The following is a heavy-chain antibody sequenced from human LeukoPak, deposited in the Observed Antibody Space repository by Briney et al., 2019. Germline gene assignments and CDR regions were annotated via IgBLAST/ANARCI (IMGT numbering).Heavy chain of an antibody. CDR2: IYYSGST. CDR1: GGSISSYY. V-gene: IGHV4-59*01. Sequence: SETLSLTCTVSGGSISSYYWSWIRQPPGKGLEWIGYIYYSGSTNYNPSLKSRVTISVDTSKNQFSLKLSPVTAADTAVYYCASSYYYDSSGYWSLVGWGQGTLVTVSS. J-gene: IGHJ4*02. D-gene: IGHD3-22*01. CDR3: ASSYYYDSSGYWSLVG.